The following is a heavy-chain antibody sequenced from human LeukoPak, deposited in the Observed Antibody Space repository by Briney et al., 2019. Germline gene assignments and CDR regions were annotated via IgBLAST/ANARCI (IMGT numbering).Heavy chain of an antibody. CDR1: GFTFSSYG. D-gene: IGHD3-22*01. Sequence: PGGSLRLSCATSGFTFSSYGMHWVRQAPGKGLEWVAVISYDGSNKYYADSVKGRFTISRDNSKNTLYLQMNSLRAEDTAVYYCAKGVDSSGYFDYWGQGTLVTVSS. CDR2: ISYDGSNK. J-gene: IGHJ4*02. V-gene: IGHV3-30*18. CDR3: AKGVDSSGYFDY.